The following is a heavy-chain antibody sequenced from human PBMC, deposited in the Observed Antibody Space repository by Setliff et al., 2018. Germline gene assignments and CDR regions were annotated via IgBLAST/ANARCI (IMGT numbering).Heavy chain of an antibody. CDR1: GGSFSGYY. Sequence: SETLSLTCAVYGGSFSGYYWSWIRQPPGKGLEWIGEINHSGSTNYNPSLKSRVTISVDTSKNQFSLKLSSVTAADTAAYYCARGYGYSSGWYRVYFDYWGQGTLVTVSS. CDR2: INHSGST. J-gene: IGHJ4*02. V-gene: IGHV4-34*01. CDR3: ARGYGYSSGWYRVYFDY. D-gene: IGHD6-19*01.